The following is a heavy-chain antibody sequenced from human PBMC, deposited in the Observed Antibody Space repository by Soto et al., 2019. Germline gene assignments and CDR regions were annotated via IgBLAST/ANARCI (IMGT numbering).Heavy chain of an antibody. CDR2: IMPDGSEK. D-gene: IGHD3-3*01. CDR3: ARDGGTLGFDY. V-gene: IGHV3-7*01. Sequence: PGGSLRLSCAASGVSFSTSWMTWVRQAPGKGLEWVAKIMPDGSEKYYVDSVKGRFTISRDNAKSSLFLQMNSLRGDDTAVYYCARDGGTLGFDYWGKGTLVTVSS. CDR1: GVSFSTSW. J-gene: IGHJ4*02.